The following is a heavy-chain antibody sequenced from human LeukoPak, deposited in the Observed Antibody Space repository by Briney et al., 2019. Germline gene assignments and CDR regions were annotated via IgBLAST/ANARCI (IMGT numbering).Heavy chain of an antibody. V-gene: IGHV3-30*18. CDR3: AKSGAGILWFGELDY. CDR1: GFTFSTYG. Sequence: SGGSLRLSCAASGFTFSTYGMHWVRQAPGKGLEWVAVISYDGRNKYYADSVKGRFTISRDNSKNTLYLQMNSLRAEDTAVYYCAKSGAGILWFGELDYWGQGTLVTASS. J-gene: IGHJ4*02. CDR2: ISYDGRNK. D-gene: IGHD3-10*01.